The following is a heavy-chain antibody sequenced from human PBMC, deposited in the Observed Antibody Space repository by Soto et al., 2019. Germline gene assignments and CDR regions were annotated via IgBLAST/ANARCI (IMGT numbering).Heavy chain of an antibody. D-gene: IGHD3-16*02. Sequence: SLTCTVSGGSISSGAYYWSWIRQHPGKGLEWIGYIYYSGSTYYNPSLKSRLTISVDTSKNQFSLKLSSVTAADTAVYYCAREKRGIAFGGVVGLNWFDPWGQGTLVTVSS. CDR1: GGSISSGAYY. V-gene: IGHV4-31*03. J-gene: IGHJ5*02. CDR3: AREKRGIAFGGVVGLNWFDP. CDR2: IYYSGST.